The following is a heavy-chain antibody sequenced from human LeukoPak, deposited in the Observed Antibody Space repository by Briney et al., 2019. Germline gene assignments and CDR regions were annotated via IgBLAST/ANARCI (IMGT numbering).Heavy chain of an antibody. J-gene: IGHJ4*02. Sequence: PSETLSLTCTVSGGSISSYHWSWIRQSPGKGLEWMGYIQYSGSTNRNPFLKSRVTISVDTSKNQFSLKLSPVTAADTAVYYCASLIYDSSGYYFDKWGQGTLVTVSS. CDR1: GGSISSYH. V-gene: IGHV4-59*08. CDR3: ASLIYDSSGYYFDK. CDR2: IQYSGST. D-gene: IGHD3-22*01.